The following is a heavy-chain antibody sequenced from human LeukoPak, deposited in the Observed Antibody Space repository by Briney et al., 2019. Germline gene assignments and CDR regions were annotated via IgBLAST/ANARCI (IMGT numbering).Heavy chain of an antibody. V-gene: IGHV3-33*01. D-gene: IGHD3-10*01. CDR3: AREIFGSGRYPDY. Sequence: GGSLRLSCAASGFIFSTYAMHWVRQAPGKGLEWVALIWHDASHTFYTDSVKGRFTIYRDNSKNTVYLQINSLGGEDTAVYDGAREIFGSGRYPDYWGQGTLVTVSS. CDR2: IWHDASHT. CDR1: GFIFSTYA. J-gene: IGHJ4*02.